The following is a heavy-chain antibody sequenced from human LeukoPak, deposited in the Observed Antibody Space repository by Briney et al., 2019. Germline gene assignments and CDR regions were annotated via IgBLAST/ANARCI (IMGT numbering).Heavy chain of an antibody. CDR3: ARDHLYSGSYYGSEYYFDY. CDR1: GFTFSSYW. CDR2: IKQDGSEK. D-gene: IGHD1-26*01. Sequence: GSLRLSCAASGFTFSSYWMIWVRQAPGKVLEWVATIKQDGSEKYYVDSVKGRFTISRDNAKNSLYLQMNSLRAEDTAVYYCARDHLYSGSYYGSEYYFDYWGQGTLVTVSS. V-gene: IGHV3-7*01. J-gene: IGHJ4*02.